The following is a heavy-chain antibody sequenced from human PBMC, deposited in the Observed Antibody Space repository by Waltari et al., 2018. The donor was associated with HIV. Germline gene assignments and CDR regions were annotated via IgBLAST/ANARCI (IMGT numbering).Heavy chain of an antibody. J-gene: IGHJ5*02. CDR1: GFNPSSYS. Sequence: EVQLVESGGGLVQPGGSLRLSCAASGFNPSSYSMNWVRQAPGKGLELVSYISSGSSTIYYADSVKGRFTISRDNAKNALYLQRNSLRAEDTAVYYCARLGDQGFDPWGQGTLVTVSS. D-gene: IGHD3-10*01. CDR3: ARLGDQGFDP. V-gene: IGHV3-48*04. CDR2: ISSGSSTI.